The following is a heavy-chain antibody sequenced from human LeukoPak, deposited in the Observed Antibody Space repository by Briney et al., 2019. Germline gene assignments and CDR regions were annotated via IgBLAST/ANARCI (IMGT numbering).Heavy chain of an antibody. Sequence: GGSLRLSCVASGFIVSSNYMSWVRQAPGKGLEWVSVIYSGGRTYYADSVKGRFTISRDNSKSTLYLQMNSLRAEDTAVYYCARDRRGSSWYSYYYGMDVWGQGTTVTVSS. CDR1: GFIVSSNY. CDR2: IYSGGRT. CDR3: ARDRRGSSWYSYYYGMDV. V-gene: IGHV3-53*01. D-gene: IGHD6-13*01. J-gene: IGHJ6*02.